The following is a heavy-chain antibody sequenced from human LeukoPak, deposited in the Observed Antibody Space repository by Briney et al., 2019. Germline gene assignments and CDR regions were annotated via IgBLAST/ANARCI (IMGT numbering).Heavy chain of an antibody. CDR1: GYTFTSYG. CDR2: ISAYDGNT. V-gene: IGHV1-18*01. Sequence: GASVKVSCKASGYTFTSYGISWVRQAPGGGLEWMGWISAYDGNTNYAQKLQGRVTMTTDTSTSTAYMELRSLRSDDTAVYYCARGPRAYCGGDCYSDAFDIWGQGTMVTVSS. D-gene: IGHD2-21*02. J-gene: IGHJ3*02. CDR3: ARGPRAYCGGDCYSDAFDI.